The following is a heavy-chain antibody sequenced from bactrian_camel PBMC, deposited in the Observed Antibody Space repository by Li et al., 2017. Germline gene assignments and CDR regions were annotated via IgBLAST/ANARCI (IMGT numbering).Heavy chain of an antibody. CDR1: GDTTLC. CDR3: AAPARYCTGGHDTEDFGH. CDR2: MHTVRGNT. Sequence: HVQLVESGGGSVQAGGSLRLSCAASGDTTLCMGWFRQSPGKEREGIASMHTVRGNTYYDDSVKGRFTISSAKNTLYLQMNSLKPEDTAMYFCAAPARYCTGGHDTEDFGHWGQGTQVTVS. V-gene: IGHV3S1*01. D-gene: IGHD7*01. J-gene: IGHJ6*01.